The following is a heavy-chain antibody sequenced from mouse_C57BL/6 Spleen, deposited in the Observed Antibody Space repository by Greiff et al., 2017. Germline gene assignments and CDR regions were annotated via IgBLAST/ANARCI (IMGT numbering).Heavy chain of an antibody. V-gene: IGHV1-69*01. D-gene: IGHD2-5*01. J-gene: IGHJ1*03. Sequence: VQLQQSGAELVMPGASVKLSCKASGYTFTGYWMHWVKQRPGQGLEWIGEIDPSDSYTNYNQKFKGKSTLTVDKSSSTAYMQLSSLTSEDSAVYYCARRSKRYFDVWGTGTTVTVSS. CDR1: GYTFTGYW. CDR3: ARRSKRYFDV. CDR2: IDPSDSYT.